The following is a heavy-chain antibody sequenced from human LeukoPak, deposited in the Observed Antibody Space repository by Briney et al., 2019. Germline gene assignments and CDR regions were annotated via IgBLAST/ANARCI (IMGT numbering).Heavy chain of an antibody. CDR3: ARDGAMIAYAFDI. J-gene: IGHJ3*02. V-gene: IGHV1-69*13. CDR1: GGTFSSYA. CDR2: IIPIFGTA. D-gene: IGHD3-22*01. Sequence: SVKVSRKASGGTFSSYAISWVRQAPGQGLEWMGGIIPIFGTANYAQKFQGRVTITADESTSTAYMELSSLRSEDTAVYYCARDGAMIAYAFDIWGQGTMVTVSS.